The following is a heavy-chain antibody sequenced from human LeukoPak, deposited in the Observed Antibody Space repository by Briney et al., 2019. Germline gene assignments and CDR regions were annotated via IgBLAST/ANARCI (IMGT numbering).Heavy chain of an antibody. D-gene: IGHD3-10*01. CDR2: SYYSGTT. V-gene: IGHV4-59*11. Sequence: SETLSLTCNVSGGSITSHSWNWIRQSPWKGLEWIGYSYYSGTTNYSPSLKSRVTISVETSKNQFSLNLGSVTAADTAVYYCARDRPGESSLDYWGQGILVTVSS. J-gene: IGHJ4*02. CDR1: GGSITSHS. CDR3: ARDRPGESSLDY.